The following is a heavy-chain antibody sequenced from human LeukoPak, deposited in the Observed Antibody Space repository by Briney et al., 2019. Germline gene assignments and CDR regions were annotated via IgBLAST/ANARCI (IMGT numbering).Heavy chain of an antibody. Sequence: SQTLSLTCAVSGGSISSGGYSWSWIRQPPGRGLEWIGYIYHSGSTYYNPSLKSRVTISVDRSKNQFSLKLSSVTAADTAVYYCARAVLGYSGYPWGFDYWGQGTLVTVSS. CDR1: GGSISSGGYS. J-gene: IGHJ4*02. D-gene: IGHD5-12*01. CDR3: ARAVLGYSGYPWGFDY. CDR2: IYHSGST. V-gene: IGHV4-30-2*01.